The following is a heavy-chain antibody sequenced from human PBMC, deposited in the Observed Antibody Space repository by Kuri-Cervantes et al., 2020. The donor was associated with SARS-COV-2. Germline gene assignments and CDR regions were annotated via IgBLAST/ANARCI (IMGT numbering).Heavy chain of an antibody. CDR2: ISSSSSQR. V-gene: IGHV3-21*01. J-gene: IGHJ6*03. CDR1: GFTFSTYS. Sequence: GGSLRPSCAASGFTFSTYSMTWVRQAPGKGLEWVSSISSSSSQRYYVDSVKGRFTIFRDNAKNSLYLQMNSLRAEDTAVYYCASLLSGGGAHLYYFYMDAWGKGTSVTVSS. D-gene: IGHD3-16*01. CDR3: ASLLSGGGAHLYYFYMDA.